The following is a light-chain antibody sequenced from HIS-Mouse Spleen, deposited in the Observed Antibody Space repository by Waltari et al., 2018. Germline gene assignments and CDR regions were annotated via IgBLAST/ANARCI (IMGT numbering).Light chain of an antibody. J-gene: IGLJ3*02. Sequence: ALTQPASLSVSPGQSITISSTGHSTAVGRYNLGSWYRQHPAIAPILMIYEGSKRPSGVSNRFSGSKSGNTASLTISGLQADDEADYYCCSYASSSNLVFGGGTKLTVL. CDR3: CSYASSSNLV. CDR2: EGS. V-gene: IGLV2-23*01. CDR1: STAVGRYNL.